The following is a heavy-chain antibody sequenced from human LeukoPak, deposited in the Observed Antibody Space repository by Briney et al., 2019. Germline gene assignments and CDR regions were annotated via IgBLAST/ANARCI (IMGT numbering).Heavy chain of an antibody. CDR3: ARALRLLATANADY. D-gene: IGHD2-8*02. V-gene: IGHV1-18*01. CDR2: ISAYNGNT. J-gene: IGHJ4*02. CDR1: GYTFTSYG. Sequence: ASVKVSCKASGYTFTSYGISWVRQAPGQGLEWMGWISAYNGNTNYAQKLQGRVTMTTDTSTGTAYMELRSLRSDDTAVYYCARALRLLATANADYWGPGTLVTVSS.